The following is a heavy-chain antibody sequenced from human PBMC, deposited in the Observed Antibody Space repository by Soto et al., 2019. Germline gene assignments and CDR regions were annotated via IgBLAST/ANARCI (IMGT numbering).Heavy chain of an antibody. V-gene: IGHV1-69*01. D-gene: IGHD2-2*01. Sequence: QVQLVQSGAEVRKPGSSVTVSGKASGGTFTNYAISGVRQAPGQGLEWMGGIIPIVGTGSYAQKFQGRVTITADEPTTTAYMELSSLRFEDTAVYYCARVVILVPTASTHYYYHMDVWGPGTTVTVSS. CDR1: GGTFTNYA. J-gene: IGHJ6*02. CDR3: ARVVILVPTASTHYYYHMDV. CDR2: IIPIVGTG.